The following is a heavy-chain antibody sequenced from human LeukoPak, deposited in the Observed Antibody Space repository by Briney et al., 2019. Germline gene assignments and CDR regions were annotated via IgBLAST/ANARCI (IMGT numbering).Heavy chain of an antibody. J-gene: IGHJ2*01. Sequence: GESLKISCKGSGYSFTSYWIGWVRQMPGKGLEWMGIIYPGDSDTRYSPSFQGQVTISADKSISTAYLQWSSLKASDTAMYYCARWGGDVLRNWFFDLWGRGTLVTVSS. D-gene: IGHD3-16*01. CDR2: IYPGDSDT. CDR3: ARWGGDVLRNWFFDL. CDR1: GYSFTSYW. V-gene: IGHV5-51*01.